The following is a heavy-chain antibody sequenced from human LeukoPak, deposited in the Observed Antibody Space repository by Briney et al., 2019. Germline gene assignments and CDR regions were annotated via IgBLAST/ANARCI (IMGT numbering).Heavy chain of an antibody. Sequence: GGSLRLSCAASGFTVSSNYMSWVRQAPGKGLEWVSVIYSGGSTYYADSVKGRFTISRDNSKNTLYLQMNSLRAEDTAVYYCARDRHSSSWYEVWFDPWGQGTLVTVSS. CDR2: IYSGGST. D-gene: IGHD6-13*01. J-gene: IGHJ5*02. CDR3: ARDRHSSSWYEVWFDP. V-gene: IGHV3-53*01. CDR1: GFTVSSNY.